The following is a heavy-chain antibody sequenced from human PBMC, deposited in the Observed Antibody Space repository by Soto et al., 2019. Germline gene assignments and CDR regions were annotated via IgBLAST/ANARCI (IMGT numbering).Heavy chain of an antibody. CDR2: ISAYNGNT. J-gene: IGHJ5*02. CDR1: GYTFTSYG. D-gene: IGHD3-10*01. Sequence: QVQLVQSGAEVKKPGASVKVSCKASGYTFTSYGISWVRQAPGQGLEWMGWISAYNGNTNYAQKLQGRVTMTTDTXTXXAYMELRSLRSDDTAVYYCARVKVRGVTALNWFDPWGQGTLVTVSS. CDR3: ARVKVRGVTALNWFDP. V-gene: IGHV1-18*01.